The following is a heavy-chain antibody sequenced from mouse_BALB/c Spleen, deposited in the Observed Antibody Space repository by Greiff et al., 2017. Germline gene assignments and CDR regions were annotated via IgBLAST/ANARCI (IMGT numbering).Heavy chain of an antibody. Sequence: DVKLVESGPGLVKPSQTVSLTCTVTGISITTGNYRWSWIRQFPGNKLEWIGYIYYSGTITYNPSLTSRTTITRDTSKNQFFLEMNSLTAEDTATYYCAREDDGYAMDYWGQGTSVTVSS. D-gene: IGHD2-12*01. CDR2: IYYSGTI. J-gene: IGHJ4*01. V-gene: IGHV3-5*02. CDR3: AREDDGYAMDY. CDR1: GISITTGNYR.